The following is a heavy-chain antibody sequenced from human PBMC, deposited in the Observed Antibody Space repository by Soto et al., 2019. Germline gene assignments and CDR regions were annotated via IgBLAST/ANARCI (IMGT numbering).Heavy chain of an antibody. Sequence: GGSLRLSCAASGFTFSSYAMHWVRQAPGKGLEYVSAISSNGGSTYYANSVKGRFTISRDNSKNTLYLQMGSLRAEDMAVYYCARDLHHDYGDSSPLQHWGQGTLVTVSS. D-gene: IGHD4-17*01. J-gene: IGHJ1*01. CDR2: ISSNGGST. V-gene: IGHV3-64*01. CDR1: GFTFSSYA. CDR3: ARDLHHDYGDSSPLQH.